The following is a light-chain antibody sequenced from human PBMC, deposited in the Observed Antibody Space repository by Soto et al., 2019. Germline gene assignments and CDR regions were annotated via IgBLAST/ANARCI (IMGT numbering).Light chain of an antibody. CDR1: QSISSY. CDR2: AAS. Sequence: DIQMTQSPSSLSASVGDRVTITCRASQSISSYLNWYQQKPGKAPNLLFYAASGVQGGVPSMCSSSGSATDFTLISSIVQPEYFVTYYWQQSDMPPHGFGQGTKLEIK. CDR3: QQSDMPPHG. V-gene: IGKV1-39*01. J-gene: IGKJ2*03.